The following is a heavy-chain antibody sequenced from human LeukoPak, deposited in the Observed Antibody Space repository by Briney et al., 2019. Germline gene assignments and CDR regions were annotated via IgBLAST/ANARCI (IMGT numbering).Heavy chain of an antibody. CDR2: ISGSGGST. CDR3: AKGNPYYYDSSGYYYFDY. CDR1: GFTFDDYG. Sequence: GGSLRLSCAASGFTFDDYGMSWVRQAPGKGLEWVSAISGSGGSTYYADSVKGRFTISRDNSKNTLYLQMNSLRAEDTAVYYCAKGNPYYYDSSGYYYFDYWGQGTLVTVSS. D-gene: IGHD3-22*01. J-gene: IGHJ4*02. V-gene: IGHV3-23*01.